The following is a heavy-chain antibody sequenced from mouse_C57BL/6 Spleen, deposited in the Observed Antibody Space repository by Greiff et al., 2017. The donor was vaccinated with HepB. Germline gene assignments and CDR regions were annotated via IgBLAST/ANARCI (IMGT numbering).Heavy chain of an antibody. Sequence: VQLKESGPGLVKPSQSLSLTCSVTGYSITSGYYWNWIRQFPGNKLEWMGYISYDGSNNYNPSLKNRISITRDTSKNQFFLKLNSVTTEDTATYYCARDSSGHDYWGQGTTLTVSS. D-gene: IGHD3-2*02. J-gene: IGHJ2*01. CDR2: ISYDGSN. CDR3: ARDSSGHDY. V-gene: IGHV3-6*01. CDR1: GYSITSGYY.